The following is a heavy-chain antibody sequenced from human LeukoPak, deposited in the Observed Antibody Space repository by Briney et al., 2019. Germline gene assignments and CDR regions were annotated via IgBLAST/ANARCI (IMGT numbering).Heavy chain of an antibody. CDR3: TRGPTQQWLYYGMDV. J-gene: IGHJ6*02. V-gene: IGHV3-49*04. CDR1: GFTFGDHA. CDR2: IRSKAYRGTT. Sequence: GGSLRLSCTASGFTFGDHAMSWVRQAPGRGLEWVGFIRSKAYRGTTEYAASVKGRFTISRDDSISIAYLQMNSLETEDTAVYYCTRGPTQQWLYYGMDVWGQGTTVIVSS. D-gene: IGHD5-18*01.